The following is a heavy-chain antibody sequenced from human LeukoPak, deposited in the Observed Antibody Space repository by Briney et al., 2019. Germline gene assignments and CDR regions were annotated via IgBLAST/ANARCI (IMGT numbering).Heavy chain of an antibody. Sequence: SETLSLTCAVYGGSFSGYYWSWIRQPPGKGLEWIGEINHSGSTNYNPSLKSRVTISVDTSKNQFSLKLSSVTAADTAVYYCARGLCIAVAGTCSGEKDYYYYGMDVWGQGTTVTVSS. J-gene: IGHJ6*02. V-gene: IGHV4-34*01. CDR2: INHSGST. D-gene: IGHD6-19*01. CDR3: ARGLCIAVAGTCSGEKDYYYYGMDV. CDR1: GGSFSGYY.